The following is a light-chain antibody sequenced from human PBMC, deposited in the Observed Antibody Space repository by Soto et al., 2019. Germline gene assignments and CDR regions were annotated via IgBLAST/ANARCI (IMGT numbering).Light chain of an antibody. J-gene: IGLJ1*01. CDR1: SSDVGGYSY. Sequence: QSALTQPASVSGSPGQSIAISCTGTSSDVGGYSYVCWYQQHPGKASKLMIYDVSNRPSGVSDRFSGSKSGNTASLTISGIQPEDEADYYCSSYTSTSTYVFGTGTKVTVL. V-gene: IGLV2-14*01. CDR3: SSYTSTSTYV. CDR2: DVS.